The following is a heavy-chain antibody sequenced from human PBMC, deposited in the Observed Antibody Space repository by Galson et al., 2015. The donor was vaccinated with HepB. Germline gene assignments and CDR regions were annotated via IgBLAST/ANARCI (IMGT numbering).Heavy chain of an antibody. Sequence: SLRLSCAASGFTFSSYGMHWVRQAPGKGLEWVAVIWYDGSNKYYADSVKGRFTISRDNSKNTLYLQMNSLRAEDTAVYYCARGESPAARSSWYFDLWGRGTLVTVSS. V-gene: IGHV3-33*01. CDR3: ARGESPAARSSWYFDL. D-gene: IGHD2-2*01. CDR2: IWYDGSNK. J-gene: IGHJ2*01. CDR1: GFTFSSYG.